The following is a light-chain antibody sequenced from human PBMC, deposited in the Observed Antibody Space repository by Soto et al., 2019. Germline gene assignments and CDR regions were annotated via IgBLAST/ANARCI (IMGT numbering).Light chain of an antibody. CDR3: QQSYTAPVT. V-gene: IGKV1-39*01. CDR2: GAS. J-gene: IGKJ4*01. CDR1: QTINFY. Sequence: DIRMTQSPSSLSASVGDRVTITCRASQTINFYLNWYHQRPGNAPKLLVYGASRLQSGVPSRFSGSGSGTDFTLTISSLQPEDFATYYCQQSYTAPVTFGGGTKVDI.